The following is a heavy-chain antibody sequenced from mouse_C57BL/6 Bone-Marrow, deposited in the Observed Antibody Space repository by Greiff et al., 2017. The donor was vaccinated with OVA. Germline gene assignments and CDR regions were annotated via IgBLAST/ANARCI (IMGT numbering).Heavy chain of an antibody. Sequence: VKLVESGGDLVKPGGSLKLSCAASGFTFSSYGMSWVRQTPDKRLEWVATISSGGSYTYYPDSVKGRFTISRDNAKNTLYLQMSSLKSEDTAMYYCARQGGRYGYGHWGQGTTLTVSS. CDR2: ISSGGSYT. CDR3: ARQGGRYGYGH. V-gene: IGHV5-6*01. D-gene: IGHD2-2*01. J-gene: IGHJ2*01. CDR1: GFTFSSYG.